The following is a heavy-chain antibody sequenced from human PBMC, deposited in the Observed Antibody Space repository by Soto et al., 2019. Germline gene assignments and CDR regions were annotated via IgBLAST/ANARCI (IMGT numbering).Heavy chain of an antibody. CDR1: GGSFSGYH. D-gene: IGHD4-4*01. J-gene: IGHJ4*02. V-gene: IGHV4-34*01. Sequence: VQLQQWGAGLLKPSETLSLTCAVYGGSFSGYHWSWFRQPPGKGLEWIGEINPSGSINYNPSLKSRVTISVDTAKEQFSLSLSSVTAADTAVYYCATFVGATTVTRGSPRDYWGQGTLVTVSS. CDR2: INPSGSI. CDR3: ATFVGATTVTRGSPRDY.